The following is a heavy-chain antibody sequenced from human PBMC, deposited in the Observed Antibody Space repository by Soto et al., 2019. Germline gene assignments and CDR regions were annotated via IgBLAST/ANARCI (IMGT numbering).Heavy chain of an antibody. J-gene: IGHJ5*02. CDR1: GGSISSGGYY. CDR3: ARVDSSWYWFDP. CDR2: IYYSGST. V-gene: IGHV4-31*03. Sequence: SSETLSLTCTVSGGSISSGGYYWSWIRQHPGKGLEWIGYIYYSGSTYYNPSLKSRVTISVDTSKNQFSLKLSSVTAADTAVYYCARVDSSWYWFDPWGQGTLVTVSS. D-gene: IGHD6-13*01.